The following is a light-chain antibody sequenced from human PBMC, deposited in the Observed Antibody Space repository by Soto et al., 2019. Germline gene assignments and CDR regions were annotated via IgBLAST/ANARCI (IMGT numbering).Light chain of an antibody. CDR1: QSVSSSY. CDR3: QQYGSSRWT. V-gene: IGKV3-20*01. CDR2: GAS. Sequence: EIVLTQSPGTLSLSPGERATLSCRASQSVSSSYLAWYQQKPGQAPRLLIYGASSRATGIPDRFSGSGSGTDFTLTISRLEPEEFAVYYCQQYGSSRWTFGKGTKVEIK. J-gene: IGKJ1*01.